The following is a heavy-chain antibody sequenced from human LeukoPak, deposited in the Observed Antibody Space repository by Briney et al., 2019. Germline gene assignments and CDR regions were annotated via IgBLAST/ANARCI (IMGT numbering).Heavy chain of an antibody. CDR3: ARVVSRINGLREGYLDY. J-gene: IGHJ4*02. CDR1: GGSFSAYY. CDR2: INHSGSA. Sequence: SETLSLTCAVYGGSFSAYYWSWIRQPPGKGLEWIGEINHSGSANYNPSLKSRVTISVDTSKNQFSLKLSSVTAADTAVYYCARVVSRINGLREGYLDYWGQGTLVTVSS. V-gene: IGHV4-34*01. D-gene: IGHD2-21*01.